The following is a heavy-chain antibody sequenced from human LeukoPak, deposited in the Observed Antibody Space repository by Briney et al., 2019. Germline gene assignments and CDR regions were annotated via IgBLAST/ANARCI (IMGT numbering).Heavy chain of an antibody. D-gene: IGHD7-27*01. CDR1: GGSFSGYY. CDR2: INHSGST. Sequence: SETLSLTCAVYGGSFSGYYWSWIRQPPGKGLEWIGEINHSGSTNYNPSLKSRVTISVDTSKNQFSLKLSSVTAADTAVYYCAILTGAAGYYGMDVWGQGTTVTASS. J-gene: IGHJ6*02. CDR3: AILTGAAGYYGMDV. V-gene: IGHV4-34*01.